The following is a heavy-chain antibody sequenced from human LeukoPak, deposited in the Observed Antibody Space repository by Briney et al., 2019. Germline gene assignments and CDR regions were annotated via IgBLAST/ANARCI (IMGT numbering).Heavy chain of an antibody. J-gene: IGHJ2*01. CDR3: ARHGWHAWYFDL. CDR2: INQRRNT. Sequence: PSETLSLTCVVYGGSFSGYSWSWIRQPPGKGLEWIGEINQRRNTNYNPSLKSRVTILIDTSKNQFSLKLSSVTAADTAVYYCARHGWHAWYFDLWGRGTLVTVSS. V-gene: IGHV4-34*01. CDR1: GGSFSGYS. D-gene: IGHD6-19*01.